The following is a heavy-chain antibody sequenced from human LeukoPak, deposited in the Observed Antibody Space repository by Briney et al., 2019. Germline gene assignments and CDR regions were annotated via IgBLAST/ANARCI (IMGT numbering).Heavy chain of an antibody. CDR1: EFIFSGHT. D-gene: IGHD3-22*01. J-gene: IGHJ4*02. Sequence: PGGSLRLSCAVPEFIFSGHTMNWVRQAPGKGPEWVSSISSGSSYMYYADSVKGRFTISRDNANNSVYLQMSSLRDEDMGVYYCAREYDSKGRFDYWGQGTLVTVSS. V-gene: IGHV3-21*01. CDR3: AREYDSKGRFDY. CDR2: ISSGSSYM.